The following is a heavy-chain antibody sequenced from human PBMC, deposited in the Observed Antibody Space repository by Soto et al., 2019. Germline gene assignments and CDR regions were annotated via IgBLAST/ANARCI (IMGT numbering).Heavy chain of an antibody. CDR1: VYSFTSYW. D-gene: IGHD2-2*01. CDR2: IYPGDSDT. CDR3: ARHLVVPAALTNWFDP. V-gene: IGHV5-51*01. J-gene: IGHJ5*02. Sequence: PGESLKISCKGSVYSFTSYWIGWVRQMPGKGLEWMGIIYPGDSDTRYSPSFQGQVTISADKSISTAYLQWSSLKASDTAMYYCARHLVVPAALTNWFDPWGKGTLVTVSS.